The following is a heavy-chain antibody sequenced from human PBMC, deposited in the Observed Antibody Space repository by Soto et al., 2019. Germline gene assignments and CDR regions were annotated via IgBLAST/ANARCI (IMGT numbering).Heavy chain of an antibody. CDR2: ISYDGSNK. V-gene: IGHV3-30*18. CDR1: GFTFSSYG. Sequence: PGGSLRLSCAASGFTFSSYGMHWVRQAPGKGLEWVAVISYDGSNKYYADSVKGRFTISRDNSKNTLYLQMNSLRAEDTAVYYCAKDMDVLRFLEWSDGMHVWGQGTTVTVSS. CDR3: AKDMDVLRFLEWSDGMHV. D-gene: IGHD3-3*01. J-gene: IGHJ6*02.